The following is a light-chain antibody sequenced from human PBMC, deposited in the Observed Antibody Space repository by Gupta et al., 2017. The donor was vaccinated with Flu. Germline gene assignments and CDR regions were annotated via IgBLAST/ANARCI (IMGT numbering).Light chain of an antibody. CDR3: QQSNSPWT. V-gene: IGKV1-39*01. J-gene: IGKJ1*01. Sequence: SPSSLSASVGDRVTITCRASQSISSYLNWYQQKPGKAPKLLIYAASSLQSGVPSRFSGGGSGTDCTLTISSLQPEDFATYYCQQSNSPWTFGQGTKVEIK. CDR2: AAS. CDR1: QSISSY.